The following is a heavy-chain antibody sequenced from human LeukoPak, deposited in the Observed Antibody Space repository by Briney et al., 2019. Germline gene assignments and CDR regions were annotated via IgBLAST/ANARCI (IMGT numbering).Heavy chain of an antibody. D-gene: IGHD3-22*01. V-gene: IGHV1-46*01. J-gene: IGHJ6*03. Sequence: ASVKVSCKASGYTLSSYYMHWVRQAPGQGLEWMGIIYPSGGSTNYAQKFQGRVTMTSDTSTSTVYMELRSLRSEDTAVYYCARSSGYYSSLFYMHVWGKGTTVTVSS. CDR2: IYPSGGST. CDR3: ARSSGYYSSLFYMHV. CDR1: GYTLSSYY.